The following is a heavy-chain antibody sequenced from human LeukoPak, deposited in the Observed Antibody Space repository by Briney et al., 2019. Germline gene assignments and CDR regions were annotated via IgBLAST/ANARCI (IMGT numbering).Heavy chain of an antibody. J-gene: IGHJ3*02. Sequence: SETLSLTCTVSGGSISSYYWSWIRQPAGKGLEWIGRIYTSGSTNYNPSLKSRVTLSVDTSENQFSLKLSSVTAADTAVYYCARPRRCSSTSCYYAFDIWGQGTMVTVSS. V-gene: IGHV4-4*07. CDR3: ARPRRCSSTSCYYAFDI. CDR1: GGSISSYY. D-gene: IGHD2-2*01. CDR2: IYTSGST.